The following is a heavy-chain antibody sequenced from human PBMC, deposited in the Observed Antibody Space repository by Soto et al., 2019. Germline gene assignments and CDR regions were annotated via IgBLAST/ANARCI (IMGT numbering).Heavy chain of an antibody. CDR1: GFIFSNYV. Sequence: EVQLVDSGGGLVQPGGSLRLSCAASGFIFSNYVMSWVRQAPGKGLEWVSSISDSGGTSYYADSVKGRFTISRDNSKNTRYQQMNCLRAEDTAIYYCAKRPRALLTFDYWGQGTLVTVSS. CDR2: ISDSGGTS. CDR3: AKRPRALLTFDY. D-gene: IGHD1-26*01. J-gene: IGHJ4*02. V-gene: IGHV3-23*04.